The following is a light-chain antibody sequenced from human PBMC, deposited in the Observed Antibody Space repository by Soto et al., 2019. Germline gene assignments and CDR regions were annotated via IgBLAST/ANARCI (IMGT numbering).Light chain of an antibody. CDR1: SSDIGSYNF. CDR3: TSYAGSNFPVV. Sequence: QSALTQPPSASGSPGQSVTISCTGASSDIGSYNFVSWYQQHPDKAPKLLIYDVTQRPSGVPDRFSGSKSGNTASLTVSGRLGEEEDDYYCTSYAGSNFPVVFGGGTKLTVL. V-gene: IGLV2-8*01. J-gene: IGLJ2*01. CDR2: DVT.